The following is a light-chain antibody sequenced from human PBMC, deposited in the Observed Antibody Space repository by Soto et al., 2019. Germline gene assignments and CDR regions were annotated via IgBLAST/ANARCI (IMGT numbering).Light chain of an antibody. J-gene: IGLJ1*01. CDR1: SSDVGGYNY. CDR3: SSYTSSSTPALYV. V-gene: IGLV2-14*01. Sequence: QSVLTRPASVSGSPGQSITISCTGTSSDVGGYNYVSWYQQHPGKAPKLMIYDVSNRPSGVSNRFSGSKSGNTASLTISGLQAEDEADYYCSSYTSSSTPALYVFGTGTKSPS. CDR2: DVS.